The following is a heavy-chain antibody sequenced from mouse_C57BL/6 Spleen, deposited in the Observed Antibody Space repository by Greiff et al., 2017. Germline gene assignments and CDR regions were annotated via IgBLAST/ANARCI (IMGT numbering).Heavy chain of an antibody. Sequence: VKLVESGPGLVQPSQSLSITCTVSGFSLTSYGVHWVRQSPGKGLEWLGVIWSGGSTDYNAAFISRLSISKDNSKSQVFFKMNSLQADDTAIYYCARTIPLLYSNYAFDYWGQGTTLTVSS. CDR2: IWSGGST. CDR1: GFSLTSYG. J-gene: IGHJ2*01. CDR3: ARTIPLLYSNYAFDY. V-gene: IGHV2-2*01. D-gene: IGHD2-5*01.